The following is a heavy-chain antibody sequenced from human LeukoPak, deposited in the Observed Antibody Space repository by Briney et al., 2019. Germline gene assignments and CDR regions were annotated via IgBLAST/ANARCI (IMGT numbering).Heavy chain of an antibody. CDR1: GFTFSSYS. CDR2: ISSSSSYI. CDR3: ARDGDTVLTRGYYYYMDV. D-gene: IGHD4-23*01. V-gene: IGHV3-21*01. J-gene: IGHJ6*03. Sequence: GGSLRLSCAASGFTFSSYSMNWVRQAPGKGLEWVSSISSSSSYIYYVDSVKGRFTISRDNAKKSLYLQMNSLRAEDTALYYCARDGDTVLTRGYYYYMDVWGKGTTVTVSS.